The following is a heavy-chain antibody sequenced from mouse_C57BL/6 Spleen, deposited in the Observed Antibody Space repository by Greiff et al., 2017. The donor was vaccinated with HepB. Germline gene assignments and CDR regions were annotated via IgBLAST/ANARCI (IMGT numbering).Heavy chain of an antibody. CDR3: AIITTVHYAMDY. V-gene: IGHV1-7*01. J-gene: IGHJ4*01. CDR1: GYTFTSYW. Sequence: QVQLKESGAELAKPGASVKLSCKASGYTFTSYWMHWVKQRPGQGLEWIGYINPSSGYTKYNQKFKDKATLTADKSSSTAYMQLSSLTYEDSAVYYCAIITTVHYAMDYWGQGTSVTVSS. CDR2: INPSSGYT. D-gene: IGHD1-1*01.